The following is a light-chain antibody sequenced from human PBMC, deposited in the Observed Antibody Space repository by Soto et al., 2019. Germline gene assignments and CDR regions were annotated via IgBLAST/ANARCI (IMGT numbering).Light chain of an antibody. Sequence: DIQTTQSPSSLSASVGDRVTITSRTSDKIAKYLNWYQQKPGQXXNVLIVAASRLQSGVPTRFSGSGSGTDFTFTISSLQPEDIETYYCQQYDNLPITFGQGTRLEIK. J-gene: IGKJ5*01. CDR1: DKIAKY. CDR2: AAS. V-gene: IGKV1-33*01. CDR3: QQYDNLPIT.